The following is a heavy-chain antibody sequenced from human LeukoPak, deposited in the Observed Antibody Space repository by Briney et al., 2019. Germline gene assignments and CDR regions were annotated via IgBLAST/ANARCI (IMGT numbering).Heavy chain of an antibody. J-gene: IGHJ4*02. V-gene: IGHV3-48*02. Sequence: GGSLRLSCAASGFTFSSYSMNWVRQAPGKGLEWVSYISSSSSTIYYADSVKGRFTISRDNAKNSLYLQMNSLRDEDTAVYYCASDWNYRAKTSRDYGGQGTLVTVSS. CDR3: ASDWNYRAKTSRDY. CDR2: ISSSSSTI. D-gene: IGHD1-7*01. CDR1: GFTFSSYS.